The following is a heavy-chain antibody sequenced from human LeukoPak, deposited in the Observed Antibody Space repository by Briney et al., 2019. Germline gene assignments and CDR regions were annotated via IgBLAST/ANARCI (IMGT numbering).Heavy chain of an antibody. D-gene: IGHD3-22*01. Sequence: SETLSLTCTVSGGSISSYYWSWIRQPPGKGLEWIGYIYYSGSTNYNPSLKSRVTISVDTSKNQFSLKLSSVTAADTAVYYCARGYYDSSGYPSRGYYFDYWGQGTLVTVSS. CDR2: IYYSGST. V-gene: IGHV4-59*01. CDR1: GGSISSYY. J-gene: IGHJ4*02. CDR3: ARGYYDSSGYPSRGYYFDY.